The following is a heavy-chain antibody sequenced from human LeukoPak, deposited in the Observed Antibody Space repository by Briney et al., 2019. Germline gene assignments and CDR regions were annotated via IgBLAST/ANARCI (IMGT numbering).Heavy chain of an antibody. V-gene: IGHV4-39*07. Sequence: GSLRLSCAASGFTFSSNYMSWIRQPPGKGLEWIGSIYYSGGTYYNPSLKSRVTISVDTSKNQFSLKLSSVTAADTAVYYCARTQHGAAGIWGQGTLVTVSS. J-gene: IGHJ4*02. CDR1: GFTFSSNY. CDR3: ARTQHGAAGI. CDR2: IYYSGGT. D-gene: IGHD6-13*01.